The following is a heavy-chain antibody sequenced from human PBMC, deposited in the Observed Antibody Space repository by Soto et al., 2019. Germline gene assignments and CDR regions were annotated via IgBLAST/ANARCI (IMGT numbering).Heavy chain of an antibody. CDR2: VKDGGHT. CDR3: ARGQEGVVATH. V-gene: IGHV4-34*01. Sequence: QVQLQQWGAGLLKPSETLSLNCAVTGGSLSGYYWSWIRHPPGKGREWMGEVKDGGHTNYSPSLRGRVTISSDTSNNQFSLRLNAVTAADTGVYYCARGQEGVVATHWDQGSLVTVSS. J-gene: IGHJ4*02. D-gene: IGHD5-12*01. CDR1: GGSLSGYY.